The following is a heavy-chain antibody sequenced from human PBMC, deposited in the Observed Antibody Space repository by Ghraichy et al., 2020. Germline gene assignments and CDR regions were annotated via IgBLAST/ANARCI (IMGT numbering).Heavy chain of an antibody. Sequence: SETLSLTCTVSGGSISSYYWSWIRQPPGKGLEWIGYIYYSGSTNYNPSLKSRVTISVDTSKNQFSLKLSSVTAADTAVYYCARDGVGTGDTDDAFDIWGQGTIVTVSS. CDR3: ARDGVGTGDTDDAFDI. D-gene: IGHD5-18*01. CDR1: GGSISSYY. J-gene: IGHJ3*02. V-gene: IGHV4-59*01. CDR2: IYYSGST.